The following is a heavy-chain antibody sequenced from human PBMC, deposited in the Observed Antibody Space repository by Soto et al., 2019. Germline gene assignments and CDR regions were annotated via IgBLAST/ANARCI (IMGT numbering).Heavy chain of an antibody. D-gene: IGHD1-26*01. J-gene: IGHJ3*02. V-gene: IGHV3-7*03. CDR3: VREDLLSAFDI. CDR2: IKQDGSEK. CDR1: GFTFSSYW. Sequence: GGSLRLSCAASGFTFSSYWMSWVRQAPGKGLEWVANIKQDGSEKYYVDSVKGRFTISRDNAKNSLYLQMNSLRAEDTAVYYCVREDLLSAFDIWGQGTMVTVSS.